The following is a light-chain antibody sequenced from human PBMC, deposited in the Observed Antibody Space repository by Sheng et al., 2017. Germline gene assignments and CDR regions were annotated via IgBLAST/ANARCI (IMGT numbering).Light chain of an antibody. J-gene: IGKJ1*01. CDR2: EAS. V-gene: IGKV1-5*03. CDR1: RNIRSY. CDR3: QQFNNYSPT. Sequence: IQMTQSPSTLSASVGDRVTITCRASRNIRSYLAWYQQKPGKAPNLLIYEASNLENGVPSRFSGSGYGTEFTLTISSLQPEDFAIYYCQQFNNYSPTFGQGTKVE.